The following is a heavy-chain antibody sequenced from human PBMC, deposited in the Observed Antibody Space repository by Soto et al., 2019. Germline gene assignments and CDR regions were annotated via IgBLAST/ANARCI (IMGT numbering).Heavy chain of an antibody. CDR2: ISGSGGST. CDR1: GFTFSSYV. D-gene: IGHD3-3*01. CDR3: AKDLRVFGVVIAGFDY. J-gene: IGHJ4*02. V-gene: IGHV3-23*01. Sequence: EVQLLESGGGLVQPGGSLRLSCAASGFTFSSYVMSWVRQAPGKGLEWVSAISGSGGSTYYADSVKGRFTISRDNSKNTLYLQMNSLRAEDTAVYYCAKDLRVFGVVIAGFDYWGQGTLVTVSS.